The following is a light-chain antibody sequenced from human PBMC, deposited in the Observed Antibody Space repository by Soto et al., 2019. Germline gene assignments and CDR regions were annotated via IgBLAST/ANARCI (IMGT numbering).Light chain of an antibody. Sequence: DIQMTQSPSSVSASVGGRVTITCRASQVINNWLAWYQQIPGKATKLLIYSTSSLQSGVPSRFSGSGSGTDFTLTFSSLQPEDFATYYCQQANSFPWTFGQGTKVEIK. V-gene: IGKV1-12*01. CDR3: QQANSFPWT. J-gene: IGKJ1*01. CDR1: QVINNW. CDR2: STS.